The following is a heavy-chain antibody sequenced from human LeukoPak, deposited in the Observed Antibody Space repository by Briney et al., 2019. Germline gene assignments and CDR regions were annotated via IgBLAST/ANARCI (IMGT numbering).Heavy chain of an antibody. V-gene: IGHV4-31*03. CDR2: IYYSGST. D-gene: IGHD4-17*01. CDR1: GGSISSGGYY. Sequence: TASETLSLTCTVSGGSISSGGYYWSWIRQHPGKGLEWIGYIYYSGSTYYNPSLKSRVTISVDTSKNQFSLKLSSVTAADTAVYYCASSDYGDYDWFDPWGQGTLVTVSS. J-gene: IGHJ5*02. CDR3: ASSDYGDYDWFDP.